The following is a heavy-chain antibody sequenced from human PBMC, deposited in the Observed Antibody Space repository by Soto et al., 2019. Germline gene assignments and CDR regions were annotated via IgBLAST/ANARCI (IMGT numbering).Heavy chain of an antibody. Sequence: QVQLVQSGAEVKKPGASVKVSCKASGYTFTSSGISWVRQAPGKGLEWMGWISAYTGNTKYAQNLQGRVTMTTDTSTSAAYMELRRLRSEETAGYCGARDAATGMNDYWGQGTRGTVSS. D-gene: IGHD1-20*01. CDR3: ARDAATGMNDY. CDR2: ISAYTGNT. CDR1: GYTFTSSG. J-gene: IGHJ4*02. V-gene: IGHV1-18*01.